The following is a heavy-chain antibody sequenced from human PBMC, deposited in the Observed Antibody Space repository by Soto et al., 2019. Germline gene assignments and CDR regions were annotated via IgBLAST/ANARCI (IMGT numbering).Heavy chain of an antibody. CDR3: VKGEYYYDSSGYYPFDY. CDR1: GFTFSSYA. CDR2: TSTNGGST. Sequence: GGSLRLSCSASGFTFSSYAMHWVRQAPGKGLEYVSSTSTNGGSTHYADSVKGRFTISRDNSKNTQYLQMSSLRADDTAVYYCVKGEYYYDSSGYYPFDYWGQGT. V-gene: IGHV3-64D*06. J-gene: IGHJ4*02. D-gene: IGHD3-22*01.